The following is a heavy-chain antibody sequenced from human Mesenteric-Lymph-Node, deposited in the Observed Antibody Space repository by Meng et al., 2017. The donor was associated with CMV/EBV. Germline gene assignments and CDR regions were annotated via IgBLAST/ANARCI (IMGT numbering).Heavy chain of an antibody. CDR1: GLSFSSYA. V-gene: IGHV3-23*05. J-gene: IGHJ4*02. D-gene: IGHD3-22*01. CDR3: ARIYSSPNREYDY. Sequence: GGSLRLSCAASGLSFSSYAMNWVRQAPGKGLEWVAAIYPAVGSTYYADSMKGRFTISRDNAKNSLYLQMNSLRAEDTALYYCARIYSSPNREYDYWGQGTLVTVSS. CDR2: IYPAVGST.